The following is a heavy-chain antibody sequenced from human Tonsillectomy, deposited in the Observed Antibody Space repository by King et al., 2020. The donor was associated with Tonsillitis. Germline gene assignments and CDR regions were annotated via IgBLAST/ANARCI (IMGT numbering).Heavy chain of an antibody. CDR1: GFTFSSYG. V-gene: IGHV3-33*05. D-gene: IGHD1-26*01. CDR2: ISDDGTNK. CDR3: ASDWGGTNPLDVFDI. J-gene: IGHJ3*02. Sequence: VQLVESGGGVVQPGRSLRLSCATSGFTFSSYGMHWVRQAPGKGLEWVAVISDDGTNKFYADSVKGRFTISRENSENTLYLQINSLRAEDTALYYCASDWGGTNPLDVFDIWGQGTLVTVSS.